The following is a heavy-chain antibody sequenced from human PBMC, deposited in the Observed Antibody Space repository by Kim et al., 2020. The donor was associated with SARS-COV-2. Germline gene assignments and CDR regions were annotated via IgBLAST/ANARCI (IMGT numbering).Heavy chain of an antibody. Sequence: AQKFQGRVTMTRDTSTSTVYMELSSLRSEDTAVFYCARDKGSGWSSFDYWGQGTLVTVSS. V-gene: IGHV1-46*01. D-gene: IGHD6-19*01. J-gene: IGHJ4*02. CDR3: ARDKGSGWSSFDY.